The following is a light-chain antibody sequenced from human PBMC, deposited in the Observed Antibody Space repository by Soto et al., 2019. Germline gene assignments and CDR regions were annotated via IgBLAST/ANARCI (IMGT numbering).Light chain of an antibody. J-gene: IGKJ2*01. CDR1: QRVSSSY. V-gene: IGKV3-20*01. CDR2: DAS. CDR3: QQYGSSAMYT. Sequence: ETVLTQSPASLSLSAGERATLSCRTSQRVSSSYLACYQKKPGQAPRLLIYDASSRATGIPDRFSGSGSGSNVTLTISRREHDNFGVYYCQQYGSSAMYTFGRGTKVEIK.